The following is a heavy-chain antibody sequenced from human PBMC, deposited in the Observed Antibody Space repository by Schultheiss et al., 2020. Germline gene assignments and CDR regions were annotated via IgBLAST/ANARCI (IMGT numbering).Heavy chain of an antibody. J-gene: IGHJ4*02. CDR1: GSTFTSYD. Sequence: ASVKVSCKASGSTFTSYDINWVRQATGQGLEWMGWMNPNSGNTGYAQKFQGRVTMTRNTSISTAYMELSSLRSEDTAVYYCARGPRDGYTYYFDYWGQGTLVTLSS. CDR2: MNPNSGNT. D-gene: IGHD5-24*01. V-gene: IGHV1-8*01. CDR3: ARGPRDGYTYYFDY.